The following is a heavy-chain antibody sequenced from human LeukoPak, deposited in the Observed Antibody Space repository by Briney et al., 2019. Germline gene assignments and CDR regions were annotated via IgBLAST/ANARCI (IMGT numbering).Heavy chain of an antibody. CDR1: GFTFSSYW. CDR3: ARDFDILTGYDLMDV. J-gene: IGHJ6*04. CDR2: IKQDGSEK. V-gene: IGHV3-7*01. Sequence: PGGSLRLSCAASGFTFSSYWMSWVRQAPGKGLEWVANIKQDGSEKYYVDSVKGRFTISRDNAKNSLYLQMNSLRAEDTAVYYCARDFDILTGYDLMDVWGKGTTVTVSS. D-gene: IGHD3-9*01.